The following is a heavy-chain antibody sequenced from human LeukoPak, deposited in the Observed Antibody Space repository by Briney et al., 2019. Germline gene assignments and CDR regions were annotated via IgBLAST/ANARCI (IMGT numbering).Heavy chain of an antibody. CDR2: INPKSGGI. D-gene: IGHD3-3*01. CDR3: ARDRGVLEWLALDYYFGMDV. V-gene: IGHV1-2*02. Sequence: ASVKVSCKASGYTFSDYYIHWVRQAPGQGLEWMGWINPKSGGINYAPKFQDRVTMTRDSSISTAYMELRRLRSDDPAVYYCARDRGVLEWLALDYYFGMDVWGQGTTVTVSS. CDR1: GYTFSDYY. J-gene: IGHJ6*02.